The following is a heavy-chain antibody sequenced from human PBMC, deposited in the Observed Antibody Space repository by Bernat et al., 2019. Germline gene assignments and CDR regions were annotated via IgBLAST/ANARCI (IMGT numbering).Heavy chain of an antibody. CDR1: SYSISSGYY. CDR2: IYPSGST. CDR3: AVGGCSSTSCYVPYYLDY. D-gene: IGHD2-2*01. J-gene: IGHJ4*02. Sequence: QVQLQESGPGLVKPSETLSLSCAVSSYSISSGYYWGWIRQPPGKGLEWIGSIYPSGSTYYNPSLKSRVTISVDTSKNEFTLKLSSVTAADTVVYYCAVGGCSSTSCYVPYYLDYWGQGTLVTVSS. V-gene: IGHV4-38-2*01.